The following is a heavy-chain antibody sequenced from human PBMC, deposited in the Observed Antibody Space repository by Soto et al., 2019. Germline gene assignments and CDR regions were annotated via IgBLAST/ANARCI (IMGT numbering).Heavy chain of an antibody. J-gene: IGHJ5*02. V-gene: IGHV1-69*12. D-gene: IGHD3-22*01. CDR1: GGTFSSYA. CDR2: IIPIFGTA. Sequence: QVQLVQSGAEVKKPGSSVKVSCKASGGTFSSYAISWVRQAPGQGLEWMGEIIPIFGTANYAQKFQGRVTITADESQSTAYMELSSLRSEDTAVYYCARDRGPSSGYYPDWFDPWGQGTLVTVSS. CDR3: ARDRGPSSGYYPDWFDP.